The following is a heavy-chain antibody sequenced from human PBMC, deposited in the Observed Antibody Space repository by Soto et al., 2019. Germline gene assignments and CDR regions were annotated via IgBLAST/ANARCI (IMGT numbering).Heavy chain of an antibody. Sequence: SMRWARQENGQGLEWMGWFNPNSGDTIYAQKFQGRVTLTRDTSISTAYLELTGLRSDDTAVYHCAREASAVTSSAYWRQGTLV. CDR1: S. D-gene: IGHD6-19*01. CDR3: AREASAVTSSAY. V-gene: IGHV1-2*02. J-gene: IGHJ1*01. CDR2: FNPNSGDT.